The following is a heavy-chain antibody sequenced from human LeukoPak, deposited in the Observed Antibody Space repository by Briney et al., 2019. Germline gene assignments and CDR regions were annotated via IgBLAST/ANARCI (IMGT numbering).Heavy chain of an antibody. Sequence: SETLSLTCAVYGGSFSGYYWSWIRQPPGKGLEWIGEINHSGSTNYNPSLKSRVTISVDTSKNRFSLKLSSVTAADTAVYYCARADIVLMVSASETYYFDYWGQGTLVTVSS. V-gene: IGHV4-34*01. D-gene: IGHD2-8*01. CDR2: INHSGST. J-gene: IGHJ4*02. CDR1: GGSFSGYY. CDR3: ARADIVLMVSASETYYFDY.